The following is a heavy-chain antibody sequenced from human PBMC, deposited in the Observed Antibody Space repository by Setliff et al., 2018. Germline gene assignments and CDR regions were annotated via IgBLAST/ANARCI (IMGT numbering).Heavy chain of an antibody. Sequence: RASVKVSCKASGYTFGAHYIHWVRQAPGQGFEWMGWINPNSGDTNYAQNFQGRVTMTRDTSINTVYMDLSGLTSDDTAIYYCARRVSYDSSGYPLGYWGQGTLVTVSS. CDR3: ARRVSYDSSGYPLGY. CDR2: INPNSGDT. J-gene: IGHJ4*02. V-gene: IGHV1-2*02. D-gene: IGHD3-22*01. CDR1: GYTFGAHY.